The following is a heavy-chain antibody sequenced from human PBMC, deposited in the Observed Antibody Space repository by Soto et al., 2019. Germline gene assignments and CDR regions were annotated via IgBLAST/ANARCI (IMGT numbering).Heavy chain of an antibody. J-gene: IGHJ3*01. Sequence: GGSLRLSCAASGFAFSSHPMSWVRQAPERGLEWVSGISDGGDLTYNADSVKGRFTISRDNSKNILFLQMNSLRAEDTALYYCARRAFGSSRSFDLWGQGTMVTVSS. CDR1: GFAFSSHP. D-gene: IGHD6-6*01. V-gene: IGHV3-23*01. CDR2: ISDGGDLT. CDR3: ARRAFGSSRSFDL.